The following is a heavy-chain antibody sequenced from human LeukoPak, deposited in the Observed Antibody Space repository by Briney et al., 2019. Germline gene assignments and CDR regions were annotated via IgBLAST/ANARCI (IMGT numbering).Heavy chain of an antibody. V-gene: IGHV3-23*01. CDR3: SKAGDTNYFRHGDY. D-gene: IGHD4-11*01. Sequence: PGGSLRLSCAASGFSVSNNYMSWVRQAPGKGLEWVSVISGNSGATYYADSVKGRFTISRDNAKNTVYLQMNNLRGEDTALYYCSKAGDTNYFRHGDYWGQGTLVTVSS. CDR2: ISGNSGAT. J-gene: IGHJ4*02. CDR1: GFSVSNNY.